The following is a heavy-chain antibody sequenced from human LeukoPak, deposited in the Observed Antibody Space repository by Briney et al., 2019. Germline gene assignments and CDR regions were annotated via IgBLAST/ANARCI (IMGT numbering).Heavy chain of an antibody. CDR2: IYYSGST. V-gene: IGHV4-38-2*01. CDR1: GFTFSDYY. Sequence: GSLRLSCAASGFTFSDYYMSWIRQAPGKGLEWIGSIYYSGSTYYSPSLKSRVTISVDTSKNQFSLKLSSVTAADTAVYYCARGGMVVAATPPDYWGQGTLVTVSS. D-gene: IGHD2-15*01. CDR3: ARGGMVVAATPPDY. J-gene: IGHJ4*02.